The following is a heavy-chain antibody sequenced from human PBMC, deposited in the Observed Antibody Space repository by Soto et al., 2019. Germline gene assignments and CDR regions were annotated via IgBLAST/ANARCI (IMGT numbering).Heavy chain of an antibody. V-gene: IGHV1-69*13. CDR1: GGTFSSYA. J-gene: IGHJ6*02. D-gene: IGHD3-22*01. Sequence: AASVKVSCKASGGTFSSYAISWVRQAPGQGLEWMGGIIPIFGTANYAQKFQGRVTITADESTSTAYMELSSLRSEDTAVYYCARGPATMIVVVSNYYYGMDVWGQGTTVTVSS. CDR2: IIPIFGTA. CDR3: ARGPATMIVVVSNYYYGMDV.